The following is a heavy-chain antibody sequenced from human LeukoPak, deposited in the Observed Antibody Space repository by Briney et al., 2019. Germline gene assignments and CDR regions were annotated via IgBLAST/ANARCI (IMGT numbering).Heavy chain of an antibody. V-gene: IGHV4-34*01. CDR1: GGSFSGYY. Sequence: ASETLSLTCAVYGGSFSGYYWSWIRQPPGKGLEWIGEINHSGSTNYNPSLKSRVTISVDTSKNQFSLKLSSVTAADTAVYYCARQPCSGGICYLFDYWGQGTLVPVSS. CDR2: INHSGST. D-gene: IGHD2-15*01. J-gene: IGHJ4*02. CDR3: ARQPCSGGICYLFDY.